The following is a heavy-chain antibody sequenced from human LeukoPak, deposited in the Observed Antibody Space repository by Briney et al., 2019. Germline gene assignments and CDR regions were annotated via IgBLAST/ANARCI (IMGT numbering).Heavy chain of an antibody. Sequence: SETLSLTCTVSGGSISSYYWSWIRQPPGKGLEWIGYIYYSGSTNYNPSLKSRVTISVDTSKNQFSLKLSSVTAAETAVYYCARGGSYSDFDSWGQGTLVTVSS. V-gene: IGHV4-59*01. CDR1: GGSISSYY. CDR2: IYYSGST. CDR3: ARGGSYSDFDS. D-gene: IGHD1-26*01. J-gene: IGHJ4*02.